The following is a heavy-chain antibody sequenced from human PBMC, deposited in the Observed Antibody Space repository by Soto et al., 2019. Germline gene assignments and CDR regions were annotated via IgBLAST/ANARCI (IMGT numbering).Heavy chain of an antibody. CDR3: ASPDVERSSQHRRAFDI. CDR1: GVTFSSYA. D-gene: IGHD6-13*01. J-gene: IGHJ3*02. Sequence: PVKASSEASGVTFSSYAISWVRHAPEQGLEWMGGIIPIFGTANYAQKFQGRVTITADESTSTAYMELSSLRSEDTAVYYCASPDVERSSQHRRAFDIWGQGTMVPVSS. CDR2: IIPIFGTA. V-gene: IGHV1-69*13.